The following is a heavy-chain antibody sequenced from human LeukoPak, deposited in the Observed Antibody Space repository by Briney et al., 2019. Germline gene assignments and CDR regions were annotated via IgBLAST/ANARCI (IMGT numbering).Heavy chain of an antibody. Sequence: GGSLKLSCAASGFTFSGSAMHWVRQASGKGLEWVGRIRSKANSYATAYAASVKGRFTISRDDSKNTAYLQMNSLKTEDTAVYYCTRDARFLEWLPHYFDYWGQGTLVTVSS. D-gene: IGHD3-3*01. V-gene: IGHV3-73*01. J-gene: IGHJ4*02. CDR1: GFTFSGSA. CDR3: TRDARFLEWLPHYFDY. CDR2: IRSKANSYAT.